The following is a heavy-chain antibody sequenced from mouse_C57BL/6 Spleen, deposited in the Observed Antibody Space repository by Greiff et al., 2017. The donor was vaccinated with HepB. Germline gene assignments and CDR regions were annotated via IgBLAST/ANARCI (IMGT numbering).Heavy chain of an antibody. CDR1: GYTFTSYW. D-gene: IGHD1-1*01. V-gene: IGHV1-69*01. CDR3: ARKGDYGRGNYFDY. J-gene: IGHJ2*01. CDR2: IDPSDSYT. Sequence: VQLQQSGAELVMPGASVKLSCKASGYTFTSYWMHWVKQRPGQGLEWIGEIDPSDSYTNYNQKFKGKSTLTVDKSSSTAYMQLSSLTSEDSAVYDCARKGDYGRGNYFDYWGQGTTLTVSS.